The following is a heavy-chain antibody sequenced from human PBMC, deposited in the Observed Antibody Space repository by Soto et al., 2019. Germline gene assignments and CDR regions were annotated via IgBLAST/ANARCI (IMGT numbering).Heavy chain of an antibody. Sequence: QAQLEESGGGVVQPGMSLRLSCAASGFTFSSYAMHWVRQAPGKGLEWVAVISYDGSNKYYADSVKGRFTISRDNSKNTLYLQMNSLRTDDTAVYFCARDLSWIFRIIGTIDDWGQVSLVTVSP. CDR2: ISYDGSNK. CDR3: ARDLSWIFRIIGTIDD. V-gene: IGHV3-30*04. CDR1: GFTFSSYA. J-gene: IGHJ4*02. D-gene: IGHD1-20*01.